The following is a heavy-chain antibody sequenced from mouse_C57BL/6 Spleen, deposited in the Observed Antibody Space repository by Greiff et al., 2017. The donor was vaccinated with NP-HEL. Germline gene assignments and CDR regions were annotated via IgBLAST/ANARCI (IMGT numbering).Heavy chain of an antibody. CDR3: ARDGYFDY. Sequence: EVQLVKSGGGLVKPGGSLKLSCAASGFTFSSYAMSWVRQTPEKRLEWVATISDGGSYTYYPDNVKGRFTISRDNAKHNLYLQMSHLKSEDTAKYDCARDGYFDYWGQGTTLTVSS. CDR1: GFTFSSYA. J-gene: IGHJ2*01. CDR2: ISDGGSYT. V-gene: IGHV5-4*01.